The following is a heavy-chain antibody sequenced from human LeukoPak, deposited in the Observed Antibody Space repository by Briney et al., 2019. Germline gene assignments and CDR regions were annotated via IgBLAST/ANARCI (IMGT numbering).Heavy chain of an antibody. V-gene: IGHV3-21*01. J-gene: IGHJ4*02. D-gene: IGHD6-19*01. CDR3: ARLAGPRPGTYYFDF. Sequence: GGSLRLSCAASGFTYSDYAMEWVRQTPGKGLEWVSSITPTTDNIYYTPSVEGRFTLSRDNAKHSLYLQMNNLRADDTAVYYCARLAGPRPGTYYFDFWGQGGQVTVSS. CDR2: ITPTTDNI. CDR1: GFTYSDYA.